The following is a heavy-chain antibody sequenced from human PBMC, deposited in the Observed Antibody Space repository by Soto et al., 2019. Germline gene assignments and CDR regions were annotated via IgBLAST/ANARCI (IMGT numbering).Heavy chain of an antibody. J-gene: IGHJ4*02. Sequence: QVQLVQSGAEVKKPGASVKVSCKASGYTLTNSYIHWVRQAPGQGLEWMGIINPSGASTSYAQKFQGRVTMTRDTSTSTVYMELSSLRSEDTAVYFCATLGYFDYWGQGTLVTVSS. CDR1: GYTLTNSY. CDR2: INPSGAST. D-gene: IGHD7-27*01. V-gene: IGHV1-46*01. CDR3: ATLGYFDY.